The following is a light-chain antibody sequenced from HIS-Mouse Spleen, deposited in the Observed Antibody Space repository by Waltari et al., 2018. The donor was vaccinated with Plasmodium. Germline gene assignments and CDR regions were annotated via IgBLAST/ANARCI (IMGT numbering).Light chain of an antibody. V-gene: IGLV2-11*01. CDR1: SSDVGGYNY. CDR2: DVS. CDR3: CSYAGSYTLV. J-gene: IGLJ2*01. Sequence: QSALTQPRSVSGSPGQSVTISCTGTSSDVGGYNYVSWYQQHPGKAPKLMIYDVSKLPSGVPDRFSGSKSGNTASLTISGLQSEEEADYSCCSYAGSYTLVFGGGTKLTVL.